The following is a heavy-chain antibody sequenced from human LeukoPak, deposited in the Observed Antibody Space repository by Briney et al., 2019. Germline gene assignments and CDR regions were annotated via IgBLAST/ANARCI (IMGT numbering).Heavy chain of an antibody. D-gene: IGHD2-15*01. CDR2: INYSGST. CDR1: GGSISSGDYY. Sequence: SQTLSHTCTVSGGSISSGDYYWSWIRQPPGKGLEWIGYINYSGSTYYNPSLKSRVTISVDTSKNQFSLKLNSVTAADTAVYYCAAYCSGGSCYSGSHDYWGQGTLVTVSS. CDR3: AAYCSGGSCYSGSHDY. J-gene: IGHJ4*02. V-gene: IGHV4-30-4*01.